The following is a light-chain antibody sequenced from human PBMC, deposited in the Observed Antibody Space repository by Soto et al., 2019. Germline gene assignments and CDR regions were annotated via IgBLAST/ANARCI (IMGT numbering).Light chain of an antibody. V-gene: IGKV1-33*01. Sequence: DIQMTQSPSSLSASVGDRVTITCQASQDITNYLNWYQQKPGKAPRLLVYDGSNLDTGFPSRFSGSGSGTHFSFTISSLHPEAIATYYCQQFDSLPITFGQGTRLEI. CDR3: QQFDSLPIT. CDR2: DGS. CDR1: QDITNY. J-gene: IGKJ5*01.